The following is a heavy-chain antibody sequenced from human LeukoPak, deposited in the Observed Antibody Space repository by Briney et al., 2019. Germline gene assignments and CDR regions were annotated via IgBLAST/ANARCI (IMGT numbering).Heavy chain of an antibody. CDR2: INPNSGGT. V-gene: IGHV1-2*02. Sequence: ASVKVSCKASGYTFTGYYMHWVRQAPGQGLEWMGWINPNSGGTNYAQKFQGRVTMTRDTSISTAYMELSRLRSDDTAVYYCARDPGYYDSSGYYVDYWGQGTLVTVS. J-gene: IGHJ4*02. D-gene: IGHD3-22*01. CDR3: ARDPGYYDSSGYYVDY. CDR1: GYTFTGYY.